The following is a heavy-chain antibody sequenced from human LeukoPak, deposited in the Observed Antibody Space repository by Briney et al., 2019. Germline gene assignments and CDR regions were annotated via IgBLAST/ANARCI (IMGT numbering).Heavy chain of an antibody. V-gene: IGHV1-2*02. CDR1: GYSFTDYY. CDR3: ARADRLHGGPYLIGP. Sequence: ASVKVSCKTSGYSFTDYYMHWVRQAPGQGLEWMGWINPNGGGTSSAQKFQGRVTMTRDTSITTVYMEVNWLTSDDTAIYYCARADRLHGGPYLIGPWGQGTLVTVSS. CDR2: INPNGGGT. J-gene: IGHJ5*02. D-gene: IGHD2-21*01.